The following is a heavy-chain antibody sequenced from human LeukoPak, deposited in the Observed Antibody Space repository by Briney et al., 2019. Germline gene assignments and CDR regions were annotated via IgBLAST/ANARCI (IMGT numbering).Heavy chain of an antibody. J-gene: IGHJ3*02. D-gene: IGHD3-10*01. CDR2: ISSSSSYI. V-gene: IGHV3-21*01. CDR1: GFTFSGYE. Sequence: PGGSLRLSCAASGFTFSGYEMNWVRQAPGKGLEWVSSISSSSSYIYYADSVKGRFTISRDNAKNSLYLQMNSPRAEDTAVYYCARDSNTYRYYYGSGIGAFDIWGQGTMVTVSS. CDR3: ARDSNTYRYYYGSGIGAFDI.